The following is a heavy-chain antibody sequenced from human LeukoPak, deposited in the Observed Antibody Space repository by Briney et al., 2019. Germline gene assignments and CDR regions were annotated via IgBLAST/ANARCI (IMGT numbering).Heavy chain of an antibody. J-gene: IGHJ4*02. CDR3: ATEDLIAAVDTGLDY. V-gene: IGHV1-24*01. CDR2: FDPEHGDT. Sequence: ASVKVSCKVSGYSLTELSMHWVRQAPGKGLEWMGSFDPEHGDTIYAQRLQGRVTMIEDTSTDTAYMELSSLRSEDTAVYYCATEDLIAAVDTGLDYWGQGTLVTVSS. CDR1: GYSLTELS. D-gene: IGHD6-13*01.